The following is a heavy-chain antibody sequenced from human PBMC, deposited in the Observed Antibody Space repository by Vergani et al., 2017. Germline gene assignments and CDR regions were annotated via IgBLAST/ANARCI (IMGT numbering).Heavy chain of an antibody. V-gene: IGHV3-9*03. D-gene: IGHD3-22*01. CDR3: AKGDSSGYPLGFDY. J-gene: IGHJ4*02. Sequence: EVQLVESGGGLVQPGRSLRLSCAASGFTFDDYAMHWVRQAPGKGLEGVSGISWNSGSIGYADSVKGRFTISRDNAKNSLYLQMNSLRAEDMALYYCAKGDSSGYPLGFDYWGQGTLVTVSS. CDR1: GFTFDDYA. CDR2: ISWNSGSI.